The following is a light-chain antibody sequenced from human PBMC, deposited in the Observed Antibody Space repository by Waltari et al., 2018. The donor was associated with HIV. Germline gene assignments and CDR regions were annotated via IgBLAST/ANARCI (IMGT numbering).Light chain of an antibody. CDR1: QSISTY. Sequence: DIQVTQSPSSLSASVGDRVTITCRTRQSISTYLNWYQQRPGKAPKLLIYGTSTLQSGVPARFSGSGSGTDFTLTISTLQPEDFATYYCQQSFAPPRTFGHGTKVEV. CDR2: GTS. CDR3: QQSFAPPRT. J-gene: IGKJ1*01. V-gene: IGKV1-39*01.